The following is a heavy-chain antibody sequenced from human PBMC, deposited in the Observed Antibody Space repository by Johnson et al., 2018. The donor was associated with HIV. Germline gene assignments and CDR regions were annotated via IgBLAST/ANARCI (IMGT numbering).Heavy chain of an antibody. J-gene: IGHJ3*02. CDR1: GFTFRSYA. Sequence: EVQLVESGGGVVQPGRSLRLSCVASGFTFRSYAMHWVRQAPGKGLEWVSGINWNGARTGYADSVKGRFTISRDNAKNSVYLQMNSLRAEDTALYYCARDVGGWGYRHAFDMWGQGTMVTVSS. D-gene: IGHD5-12*01. CDR2: INWNGART. V-gene: IGHV3-20*04. CDR3: ARDVGGWGYRHAFDM.